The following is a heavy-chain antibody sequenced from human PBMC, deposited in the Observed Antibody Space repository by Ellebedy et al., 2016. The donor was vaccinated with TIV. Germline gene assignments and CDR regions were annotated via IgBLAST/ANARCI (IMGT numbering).Heavy chain of an antibody. D-gene: IGHD6-6*01. CDR3: ARGQTEVARPRLYYYGIDL. J-gene: IGHJ6*02. V-gene: IGHV3-66*03. CDR2: IYSRGDT. Sequence: GESLKISCAASGFTVGNNYMSWVRQAPGKGLEWVSLIYSRGDTAYADSVKGRFTISRDSSKNTLYLQMNSLRAEDGGVYFCARGQTEVARPRLYYYGIDLWGQGTTVTVSS. CDR1: GFTVGNNY.